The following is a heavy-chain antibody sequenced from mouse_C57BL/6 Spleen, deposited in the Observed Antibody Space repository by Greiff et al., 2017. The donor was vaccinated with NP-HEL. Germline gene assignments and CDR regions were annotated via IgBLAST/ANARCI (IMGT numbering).Heavy chain of an antibody. CDR2: IDPSDSYT. CDR3: ARGYGSSYTFFAY. Sequence: VQLQQPGAELVKPGASVKLSCKASGYTFTSYWLQWVKQRPGQGLEWIGEIDPSDSYTNYNQKFKGKATLTVDTSSSTAYMQLSSLTSEDSAVYYCARGYGSSYTFFAYWGQGTLVTVSA. CDR1: GYTFTSYW. D-gene: IGHD1-1*01. J-gene: IGHJ3*01. V-gene: IGHV1-50*01.